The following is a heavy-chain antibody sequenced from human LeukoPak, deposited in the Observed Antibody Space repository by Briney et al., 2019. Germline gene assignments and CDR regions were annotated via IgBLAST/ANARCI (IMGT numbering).Heavy chain of an antibody. Sequence: GGSLRLSCAASGFTFNSYSMNWVRRAPGKGLEWVSYIISSRSIIYYADSVKGRFTISRDNAKNSLYLQMNSLRAEDTAVYYCARDGTTVTTSGALDAFDLWGQGTMVTVSS. CDR3: ARDGTTVTTSGALDAFDL. D-gene: IGHD4-17*01. CDR2: IISSRSII. V-gene: IGHV3-48*01. J-gene: IGHJ3*01. CDR1: GFTFNSYS.